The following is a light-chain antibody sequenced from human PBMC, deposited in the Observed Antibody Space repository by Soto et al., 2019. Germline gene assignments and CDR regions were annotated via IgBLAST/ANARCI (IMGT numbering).Light chain of an antibody. J-gene: IGKJ1*01. CDR1: QSVSSSY. Sequence: EIVLTQSPGTLSLSPGERATLSCRASQSVSSSYLAWYQQKPGQAPRLLIYGASSRATGIPDRFSGSGSGTDFTLTISLLETEDFAVYYCQQYGSSPRTFGQGTKVEIK. CDR2: GAS. V-gene: IGKV3-20*01. CDR3: QQYGSSPRT.